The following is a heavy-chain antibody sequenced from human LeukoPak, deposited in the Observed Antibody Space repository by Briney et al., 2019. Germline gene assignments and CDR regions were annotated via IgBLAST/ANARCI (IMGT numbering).Heavy chain of an antibody. CDR1: GFTFSSYS. CDR3: ARDEPTSSGYYYYYFDY. J-gene: IGHJ4*02. CDR2: ISSSSSYI. V-gene: IGHV3-21*01. Sequence: GGSLRLSCAASGFTFSSYSMNWVRQAPGKGLEWVSSISSSSSYIYYADSVKGRFTISRDNAKNSLYLQMNSLRAEDTAVYYCARDEPTSSGYYYYYFDYWGQGTLVTVSS. D-gene: IGHD3-22*01.